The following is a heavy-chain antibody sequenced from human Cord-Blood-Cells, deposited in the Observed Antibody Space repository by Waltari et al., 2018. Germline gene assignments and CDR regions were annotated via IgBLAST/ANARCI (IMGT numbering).Heavy chain of an antibody. CDR1: GFTFDDYA. V-gene: IGHV3-9*01. D-gene: IGHD2-2*01. Sequence: EVQLVESGGGLVQPGRSLRLSCAASGFTFDDYAMHWVRQAPGKGLEWVSGISWKSGSIGYADSVKGRFTISRDNAKNSLYLQMNSLRAEDTALYYCASGYCSSTSCPMKDYWGQEPWSPSPQ. J-gene: IGHJ4*01. CDR2: ISWKSGSI. CDR3: ASGYCSSTSCPMKDY.